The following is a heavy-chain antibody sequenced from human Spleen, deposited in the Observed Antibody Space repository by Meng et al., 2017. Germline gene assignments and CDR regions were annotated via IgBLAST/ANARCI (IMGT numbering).Heavy chain of an antibody. J-gene: IGHJ4*02. CDR1: GGSISSSNW. V-gene: IGHV4-4*02. Sequence: QVQLQESGPGLVKQSGTLSLTFAFYGGSISSSNWCIGVRQPPGKWLEWIGEVYHSGSTNYNPSLKSRVTISVDKSKNQFSLKLSSVTAAETAVYYCVLSSGDGYNSTEYWGQGTLVTVSS. D-gene: IGHD5-24*01. CDR3: VLSSGDGYNSTEY. CDR2: VYHSGST.